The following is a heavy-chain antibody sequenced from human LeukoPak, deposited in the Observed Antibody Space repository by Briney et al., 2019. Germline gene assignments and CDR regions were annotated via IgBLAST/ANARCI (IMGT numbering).Heavy chain of an antibody. CDR2: IWYDGSNK. J-gene: IGHJ4*02. CDR1: GFTFSSYG. D-gene: IGHD3-10*01. Sequence: PGRSLRLSCAASGFTFSSYGMHWVRQAPGKGLEWVAVIWYDGSNKYYADSVKGRFTISRDNSKNTLYLQMNSLRVEDTAVYYCASLRKLSHPGSSNYPDDYWGQGTLVTVSS. CDR3: ASLRKLSHPGSSNYPDDY. V-gene: IGHV3-33*01.